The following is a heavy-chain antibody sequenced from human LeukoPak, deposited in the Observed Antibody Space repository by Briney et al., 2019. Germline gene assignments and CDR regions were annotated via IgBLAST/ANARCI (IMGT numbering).Heavy chain of an antibody. CDR2: MNPNSGNT. V-gene: IGHV1-8*01. D-gene: IGHD3-9*01. CDR1: GYTFTSYD. CDR3: ARGQPSKTIRYFDWLLSHWFDP. Sequence: GASVKVSCKASGYTFTSYDINWVRRATGQGLEWMGWMNPNSGNTGYAQKFQGRVTMTRNTSISTAYMELSSLRSEDTAVYYCARGQPSKTIRYFDWLLSHWFDPWGQGTLVTVSS. J-gene: IGHJ5*02.